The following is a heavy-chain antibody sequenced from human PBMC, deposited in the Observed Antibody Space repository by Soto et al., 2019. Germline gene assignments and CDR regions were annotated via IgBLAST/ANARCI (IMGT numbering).Heavy chain of an antibody. J-gene: IGHJ6*03. CDR3: AGRYCPNGVCYTNYYYYMDI. D-gene: IGHD2-8*01. Sequence: GGTLRLSCAASGFSFRTYAMTWVRQAPGKGLEWVSTITPSGGNTYYADSVKVRFTITRDNSENTLYLHMNSLRAEDTAVYYCAGRYCPNGVCYTNYYYYMDIWGEGT. CDR1: GFSFRTYA. CDR2: ITPSGGNT. V-gene: IGHV3-23*01.